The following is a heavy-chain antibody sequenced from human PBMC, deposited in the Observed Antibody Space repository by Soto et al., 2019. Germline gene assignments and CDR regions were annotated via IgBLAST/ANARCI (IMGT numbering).Heavy chain of an antibody. Sequence: GESLKISCKGSGYSFTSYWIGWVRQMPGKGLEWMGIIYPGDSDTKYSPSFQGQVTISADKSISTAYLQWSSLKASDTAMYYCARRRLDSSSEWGNWFDPWGQGTLVTVSS. CDR1: GYSFTSYW. J-gene: IGHJ5*02. V-gene: IGHV5-51*01. CDR2: IYPGDSDT. CDR3: ARRRLDSSSEWGNWFDP. D-gene: IGHD6-6*01.